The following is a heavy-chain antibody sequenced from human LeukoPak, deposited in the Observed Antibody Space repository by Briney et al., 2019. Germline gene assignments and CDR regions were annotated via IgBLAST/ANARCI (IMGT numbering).Heavy chain of an antibody. V-gene: IGHV3-9*01. CDR2: ISWNSGSI. J-gene: IGHJ6*03. D-gene: IGHD3-16*01. CDR3: AKGETYYYYMDV. CDR1: GFTFDDYA. Sequence: GGSLRLSCAASGFTFDDYAMHWVRQAPGKGLEWVSGISWNSGSIGYADSVKGRFTISRDNAKNSLYLQMNSLRAEDTALYYCAKGETYYYYMDVWGKGTTVTISS.